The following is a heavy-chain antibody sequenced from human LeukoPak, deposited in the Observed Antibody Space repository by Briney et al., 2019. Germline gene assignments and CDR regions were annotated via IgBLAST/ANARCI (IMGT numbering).Heavy chain of an antibody. CDR1: GGSFSGYY. CDR2: INHSGST. Sequence: SETLSLTCAVYGGSFSGYYWSWIRQPPGKGLEWIGEINHSGSTNYNPSLKSRVTTSVDTSKNQFSLKLSSVTAADTAVYYCARGMASGVFDYWGQGTLVTVSS. D-gene: IGHD5-24*01. J-gene: IGHJ4*02. V-gene: IGHV4-34*01. CDR3: ARGMASGVFDY.